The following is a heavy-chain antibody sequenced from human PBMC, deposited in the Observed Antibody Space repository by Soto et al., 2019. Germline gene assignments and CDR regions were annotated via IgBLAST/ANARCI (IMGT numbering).Heavy chain of an antibody. Sequence: QVQLQESGPGLVKPSQTLSLTCTVSGGSISSGGYYWSWIRQHPGKGLEWIGYIYYSGSTYYNPSLNSRVTISVDTSKNQSRLKLSSVAAADTAVYYGARVDLKSGGSCIEYWGQGTLVTVSS. CDR2: IYYSGST. CDR1: GGSISSGGYY. CDR3: ARVDLKSGGSCIEY. J-gene: IGHJ4*02. D-gene: IGHD2-15*01. V-gene: IGHV4-31*03.